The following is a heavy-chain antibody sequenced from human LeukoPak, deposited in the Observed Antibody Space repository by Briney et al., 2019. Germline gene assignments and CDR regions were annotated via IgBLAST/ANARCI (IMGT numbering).Heavy chain of an antibody. CDR3: ASDLEIIPYYCGSGSYQFDY. CDR1: GFTFSSYS. Sequence: GGSLRLSCAASGFTFSSYSMNWVRQAPGKGLEWVSSISSSSSYIYYADSVKGRFTISRDNAKNSLYLQMNSLRAEDTAVYYCASDLEIIPYYCGSGSYQFDYWGQGTLVTVSS. V-gene: IGHV3-21*01. CDR2: ISSSSSYI. D-gene: IGHD3-10*01. J-gene: IGHJ4*02.